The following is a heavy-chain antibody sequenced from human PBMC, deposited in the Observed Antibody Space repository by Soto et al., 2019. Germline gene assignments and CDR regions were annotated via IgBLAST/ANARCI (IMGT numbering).Heavy chain of an antibody. D-gene: IGHD3-16*01. V-gene: IGHV3-74*01. J-gene: IGHJ4*02. CDR2: INTDGSRT. CDR3: ARDIGGAN. Sequence: LSLSCAASGFTFSNYWMHWVRQAPGKGLMWVSRINTDGSRTTYADSVKGRFTISRDNAKNSVYLQMSSLRAEDTAIYYCARDIGGANWGKGTLVTVS. CDR1: GFTFSNYW.